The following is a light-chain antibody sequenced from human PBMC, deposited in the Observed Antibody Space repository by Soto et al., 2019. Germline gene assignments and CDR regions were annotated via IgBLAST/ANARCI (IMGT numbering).Light chain of an antibody. J-gene: IGKJ5*01. CDR3: MQALRTSIT. Sequence: DIVMTQSPLSLPVTPGEPASISCRSSQSLLHNNGYNYLDWYLQKPGQSPQLLIYLGSNRASGVPDRFSGSGSGTDFTLKISRVEAEDVGVYYCMQALRTSITFGQGTRLEIK. CDR2: LGS. CDR1: QSLLHNNGYNY. V-gene: IGKV2-28*01.